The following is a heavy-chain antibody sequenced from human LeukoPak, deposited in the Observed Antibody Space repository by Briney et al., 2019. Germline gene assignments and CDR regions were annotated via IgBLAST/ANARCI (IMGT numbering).Heavy chain of an antibody. CDR2: INSDGSST. V-gene: IGHV3-74*01. CDR1: GFTFSSYW. CDR3: VRDGDAYNFDF. Sequence: GGPLRLSCAASGFTFSSYWMHWVRQAPGKGLVWVSRINSDGSSTTYADSVKGRFTISRDNARNTLNLHMISLRAEDTAVYFCVRDGDAYNFDFWGQGVLVTVSS. J-gene: IGHJ4*02. D-gene: IGHD5-24*01.